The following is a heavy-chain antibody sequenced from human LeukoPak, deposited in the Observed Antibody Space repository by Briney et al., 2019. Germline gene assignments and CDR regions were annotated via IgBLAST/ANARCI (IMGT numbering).Heavy chain of an antibody. CDR2: INAGNGNT. CDR1: GYTFTSYA. J-gene: IGHJ4*02. D-gene: IGHD6-19*01. Sequence: ASVKVSCKASGYTFTSYAMHWVRQAPGQRLEWMGWINAGNGNTKYSQKFQGRVTITRDTSASTAYMELRSLRSDDTAVYYCARDPAAVAGRDYWGQGTLVTVSS. V-gene: IGHV1-3*01. CDR3: ARDPAAVAGRDY.